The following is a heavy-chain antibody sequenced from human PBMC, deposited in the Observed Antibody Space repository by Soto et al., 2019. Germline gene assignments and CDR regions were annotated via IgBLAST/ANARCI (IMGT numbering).Heavy chain of an antibody. CDR3: ARLGDYIWGSYRYLDY. V-gene: IGHV4-39*01. CDR1: GGSISSSSYY. J-gene: IGHJ4*02. CDR2: IYYSGST. Sequence: PSETLSLTCTVSGGSISSSSYYWGWIRQPPGKGLEWIGSIYYSGSTYYNPSLKSRVTISVDTSKNQFSLKLSSVTAADTAVYYCARLGDYIWGSYRYLDYWGQGTLVTVSS. D-gene: IGHD3-16*02.